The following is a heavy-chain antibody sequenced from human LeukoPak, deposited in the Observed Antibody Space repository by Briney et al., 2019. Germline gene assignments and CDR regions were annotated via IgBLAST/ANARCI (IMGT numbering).Heavy chain of an antibody. CDR3: ARDLKTAMDYFDY. CDR1: GFTFSSYG. Sequence: GGSLRLSCAASGFTFSSYGMSWVRQAPGKGLEWVAIISYDGSKKYYADSVKGRFTISRDNSKNTLFLQMNSLRPEDTAVYYCARDLKTAMDYFDYWGQGALVTVSS. J-gene: IGHJ4*02. D-gene: IGHD2-2*01. CDR2: ISYDGSKK. V-gene: IGHV3-30*03.